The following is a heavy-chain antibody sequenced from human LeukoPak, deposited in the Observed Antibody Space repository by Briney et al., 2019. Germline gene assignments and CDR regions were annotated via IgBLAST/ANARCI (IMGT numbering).Heavy chain of an antibody. D-gene: IGHD3-22*01. CDR3: ARARNDYDSNGFSFLDY. J-gene: IGHJ4*02. CDR2: ISSNGGST. V-gene: IGHV3-64*01. CDR1: GFTFSSYV. Sequence: TGGSLRLSCAASGFTFSSYVMHWVRQAPGKGLEYVSAISSNGGSTYYANSVKGRFTISRDNSKNTLYLQMGSLRAEDMAVYYCARARNDYDSNGFSFLDYWGQGPLVTVSS.